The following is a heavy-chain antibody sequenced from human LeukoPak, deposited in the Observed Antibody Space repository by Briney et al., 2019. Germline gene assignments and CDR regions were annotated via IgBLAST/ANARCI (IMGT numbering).Heavy chain of an antibody. CDR1: GGSISSYY. Sequence: SETLSLTCTVSGGSISSYYWSWIRQPPGKGLEWIGYIYYSGNTNYNPSLKTRVSISIDTSKNQFSLQLSSVTAADTAVYYCARDRDSSGLRDFDLWGRGTLVTVSA. J-gene: IGHJ2*01. D-gene: IGHD3-22*01. CDR2: IYYSGNT. V-gene: IGHV4-59*01. CDR3: ARDRDSSGLRDFDL.